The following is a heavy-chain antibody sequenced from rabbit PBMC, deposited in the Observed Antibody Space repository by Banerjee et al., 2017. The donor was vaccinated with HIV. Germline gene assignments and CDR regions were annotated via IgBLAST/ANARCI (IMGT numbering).Heavy chain of an antibody. Sequence: QSLEESGGGLVKPEGSLTLTCTASGFSFSSSYYMCWVRQAPGKGLEWIACIYTGSSGTTYYASWAKGRFTITKTSSTTVTLQMTSLTAADTATYFCARDQNGYTVSGYAYLLWGPGTLVPS. V-gene: IGHV1S40*01. CDR2: IYTGSSGTT. D-gene: IGHD6-1*01. CDR1: GFSFSSSYY. CDR3: ARDQNGYTVSGYAYLL. J-gene: IGHJ4*01.